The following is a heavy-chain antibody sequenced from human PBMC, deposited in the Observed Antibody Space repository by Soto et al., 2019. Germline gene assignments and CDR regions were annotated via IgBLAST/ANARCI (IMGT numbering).Heavy chain of an antibody. CDR3: ARGGYDTSGQTFIGWGPDC. V-gene: IGHV4-30-4*01. CDR2: RYYSGNT. D-gene: IGHD3-22*01. CDR1: GVSITSGSYY. J-gene: IGHJ4*02. Sequence: HVQLQESGPGPVTPSQTLSLSCTVSGVSITSGSYYWTWVRQSPGKVLEWIGYRYYSGNTYYIPSLNSRATISVDTSKNQFFLKLTSVTAADTAVYYCARGGYDTSGQTFIGWGPDCWGQGTLVTVSS.